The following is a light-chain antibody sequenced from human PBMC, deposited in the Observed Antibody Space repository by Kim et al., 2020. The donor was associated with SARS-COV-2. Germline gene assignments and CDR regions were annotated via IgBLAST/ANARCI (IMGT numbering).Light chain of an antibody. CDR1: KLVDKY. Sequence: PGQKAGSTCSGEKLVDKYACWYQQKTGQSPVVVIYQDSRRPSGIPGRFSGSNAGNTAAITISGTQDMNEADYYCQAWDSSPNVVFGGGTKLTVL. CDR2: QDS. J-gene: IGLJ2*01. CDR3: QAWDSSPNVV. V-gene: IGLV3-1*01.